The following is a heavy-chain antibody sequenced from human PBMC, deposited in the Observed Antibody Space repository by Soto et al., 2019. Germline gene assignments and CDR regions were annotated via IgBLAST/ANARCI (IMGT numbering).Heavy chain of an antibody. D-gene: IGHD4-17*01. Sequence: GGSLRLSCAASGFTVSSKYMTWVRQAPGKGLEWVGRVKSKTDGGTTDFAAPVKGRFAISRDDSKNMVYLEMNSLKTEDTAIYYCTTDSYMTNIIVRFDYWGHGTLVTVSS. J-gene: IGHJ4*01. CDR2: VKSKTDGGTT. V-gene: IGHV3-15*01. CDR3: TTDSYMTNIIVRFDY. CDR1: GFTVSSKY.